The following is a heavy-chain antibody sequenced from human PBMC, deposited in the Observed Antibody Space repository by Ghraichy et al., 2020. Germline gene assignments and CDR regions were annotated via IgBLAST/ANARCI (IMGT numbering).Heavy chain of an antibody. CDR1: GGSVSSGDYY. CDR2: IYASGNT. CDR3: ARKGGNLPFDS. Sequence: ESLNISCTVSGGSVSSGDYYWTWIRQPPGKGLDWIGYIYASGNTEYSPSLKSRVSILADTSKNQFSLNLRSVTAADTAVYYCARKGGNLPFDSWGQGILVTVSS. J-gene: IGHJ4*02. D-gene: IGHD4-23*01. V-gene: IGHV4-61*08.